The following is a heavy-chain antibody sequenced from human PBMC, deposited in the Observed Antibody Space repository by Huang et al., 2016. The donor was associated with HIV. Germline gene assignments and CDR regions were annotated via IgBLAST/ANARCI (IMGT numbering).Heavy chain of an antibody. D-gene: IGHD3-3*01. CDR1: GFTFGSYA. J-gene: IGHJ4*02. V-gene: IGHV3-23*01. CDR2: ITDGINNR. Sequence: EVLLLESGGGLVQPGGSLRLSCVASGFTFGSYAMSWVRRAPGKGLEWVSGITDGINNRYYAHAVKGRFAVSRDDSTNTLYLQMNSLRAEDTAVYYCAKDADTSGYDVLGPFGSWGQGTLVTVSS. CDR3: AKDADTSGYDVLGPFGS.